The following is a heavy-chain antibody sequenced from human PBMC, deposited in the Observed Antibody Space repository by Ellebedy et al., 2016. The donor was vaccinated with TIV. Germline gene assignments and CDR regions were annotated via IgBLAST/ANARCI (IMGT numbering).Heavy chain of an antibody. D-gene: IGHD2-2*02. Sequence: GESLKISXAASGFTFSSYSMNWVRQAPGKGLEWVSYISSSSSTIYYADSVKGRFTISRDNAKNSLYLQMNSLRDEDTAVYYCARVRVVPAAILQARLKSDGMDVWGQGTTVTVSS. CDR1: GFTFSSYS. V-gene: IGHV3-48*02. CDR3: ARVRVVPAAILQARLKSDGMDV. J-gene: IGHJ6*02. CDR2: ISSSSSTI.